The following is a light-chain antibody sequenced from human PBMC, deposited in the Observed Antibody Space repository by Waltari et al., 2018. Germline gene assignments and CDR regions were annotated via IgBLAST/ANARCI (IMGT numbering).Light chain of an antibody. CDR1: QSVGNY. V-gene: IGKV3-11*01. Sequence: EIVMTQSPATLSLSPGETATLSCRASQSVGNYLAWYHQKPGQAPKLLVHSVFFRATGIPDRFSGSGSGTDFTLTINSLEPEDVGVYHCQQYNDLLPTFDQGTKVEIK. CDR2: SVF. J-gene: IGKJ1*01. CDR3: QQYNDLLPT.